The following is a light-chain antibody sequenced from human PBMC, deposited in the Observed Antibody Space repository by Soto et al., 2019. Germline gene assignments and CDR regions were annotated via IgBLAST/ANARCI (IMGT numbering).Light chain of an antibody. CDR2: EVS. CDR1: SSDVGGYNY. Sequence: QSALTQPASVSGSPGQSITLSCTGTSSDVGGYNYVSWYQQHPGKAPKVMIYEVSNRPSGISDRFSGSKSGNTASLTISGLQAEDEADYYCSSYTSSSTFVVFGGGTKVTVL. J-gene: IGLJ2*01. CDR3: SSYTSSSTFVV. V-gene: IGLV2-14*01.